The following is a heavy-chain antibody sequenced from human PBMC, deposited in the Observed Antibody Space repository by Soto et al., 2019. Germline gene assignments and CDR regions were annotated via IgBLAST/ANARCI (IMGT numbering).Heavy chain of an antibody. Sequence: SETLSLTCAVYGGSFSGYYWSWIRQPPGKGLEWIGEINHSGSTNYNPSLKSRVTISVDTSKNQFSLKLSSVTAADTAVYYWARGRSCSSTSCRRYGMDVWGQGTTVTVSS. CDR3: ARGRSCSSTSCRRYGMDV. J-gene: IGHJ6*02. CDR2: INHSGST. V-gene: IGHV4-34*01. D-gene: IGHD2-2*01. CDR1: GGSFSGYY.